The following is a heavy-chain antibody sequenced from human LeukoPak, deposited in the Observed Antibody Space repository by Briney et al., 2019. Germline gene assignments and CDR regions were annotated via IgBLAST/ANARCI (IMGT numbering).Heavy chain of an antibody. Sequence: GGSLRLSCAASGFTFSGYEMNWVRQAPGKGLEWVSYISSSGSTIYYADSVKGRFTISRDNAKNSLYLQMNSLRAEDTAVYYCATWGDGYNPGWFDPWGQGTLVTVSS. J-gene: IGHJ5*02. D-gene: IGHD5-24*01. CDR2: ISSSGSTI. CDR3: ATWGDGYNPGWFDP. V-gene: IGHV3-48*03. CDR1: GFTFSGYE.